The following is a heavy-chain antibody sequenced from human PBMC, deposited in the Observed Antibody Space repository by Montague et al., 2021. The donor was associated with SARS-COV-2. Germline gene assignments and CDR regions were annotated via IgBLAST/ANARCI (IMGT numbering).Heavy chain of an antibody. D-gene: IGHD4-23*01. CDR3: VRDHPYGGPRGAYDI. V-gene: IGHV4-59*01. J-gene: IGHJ3*02. Sequence: SETLSLTCTVSGGSITGYYWSWLRRSPGKGLEWIVYIYDGRAVNYNPSLGSRVTISTDTSKNQLSLKVNSVTAADTAVYYCVRDHPYGGPRGAYDIWGQGTVVTVSS. CDR2: IYDGRAV. CDR1: GGSITGYY.